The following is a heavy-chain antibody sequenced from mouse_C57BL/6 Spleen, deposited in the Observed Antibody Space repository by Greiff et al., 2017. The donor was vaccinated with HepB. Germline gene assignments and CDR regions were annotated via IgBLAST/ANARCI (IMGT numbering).Heavy chain of an antibody. CDR3: ARSDYDTGFAY. Sequence: VQLQQSGAELVKPGASVKISCKASGYAFSSYWMNWVKRRPGKGLDWIGQIYPGDGDTNYNGKFKGKATLTADKSSSTAYMQLSSLTSEDSAVYFCARSDYDTGFAYWGQGTLVTVSA. D-gene: IGHD2-4*01. CDR1: GYAFSSYW. V-gene: IGHV1-80*01. CDR2: IYPGDGDT. J-gene: IGHJ3*01.